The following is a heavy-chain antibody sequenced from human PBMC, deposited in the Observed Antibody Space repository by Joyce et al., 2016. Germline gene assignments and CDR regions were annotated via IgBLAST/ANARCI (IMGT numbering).Heavy chain of an antibody. D-gene: IGHD3-22*01. V-gene: IGHV5-51*01. Sequence: EVQLVQSGAEVKKPGESLKISCKGAGYNFTNYWIGWVRQMPGKGLEGMGIIQPGDSDTRYSPSVHGQVTISADKSISTAYLQWNSLKASDTAMYYCARRAGGHYDSSRYYYFDYWGQGTLVTVSP. CDR1: GYNFTNYW. J-gene: IGHJ4*02. CDR2: IQPGDSDT. CDR3: ARRAGGHYDSSRYYYFDY.